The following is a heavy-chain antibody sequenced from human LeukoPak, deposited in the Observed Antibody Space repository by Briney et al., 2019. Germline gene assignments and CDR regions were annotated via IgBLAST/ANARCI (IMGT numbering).Heavy chain of an antibody. CDR1: GFIFSSYS. D-gene: IGHD3-22*01. Sequence: GGSLRLSCGVSGFIFSSYSMHWVRPAPGKGLEWVAVISYDGSNKYYADSVKGRFTISRDNTKNTLYLQMNSLRAEDTAVYYCATSSGYYFRAFDIWGQGTMVTVSS. J-gene: IGHJ3*02. CDR3: ATSSGYYFRAFDI. CDR2: ISYDGSNK. V-gene: IGHV3-30*03.